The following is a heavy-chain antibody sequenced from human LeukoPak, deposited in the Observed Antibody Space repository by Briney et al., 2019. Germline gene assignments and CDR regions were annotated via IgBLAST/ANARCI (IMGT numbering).Heavy chain of an antibody. J-gene: IGHJ4*02. CDR1: GGSISSSSHY. V-gene: IGHV4-39*07. Sequence: SETLSLTCTVSGGSISSSSHYWGWIRQPPGTGLEWIGSISNSGSTYYNPSLKSRVTISVDTSNNQFSLKLSSVTAADTAVYYCATTTIRLGYWGQGTLVTVSS. CDR2: ISNSGST. D-gene: IGHD1-26*01. CDR3: ATTTIRLGY.